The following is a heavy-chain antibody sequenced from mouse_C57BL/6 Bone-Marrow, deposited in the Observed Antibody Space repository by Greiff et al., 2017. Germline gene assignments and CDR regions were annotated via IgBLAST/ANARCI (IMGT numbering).Heavy chain of an antibody. V-gene: IGHV1-55*01. CDR3: ARSGPLGRSFDY. CDR1: GYTFTSYW. Sequence: QVQLQQPGAELVKPGASVKMSCKASGYTFTSYWITWVKQRPGQGLEWIGDIYPTSGRTNYNEKFKSKAILTVDTSSNTAYMQLSSRTSEDSAVFCWARSGPLGRSFDYWGQGTTLTVSS. D-gene: IGHD4-1*01. CDR2: IYPTSGRT. J-gene: IGHJ2*01.